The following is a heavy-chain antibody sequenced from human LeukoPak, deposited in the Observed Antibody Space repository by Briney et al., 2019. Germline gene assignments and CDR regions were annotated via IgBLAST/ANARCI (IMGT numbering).Heavy chain of an antibody. CDR2: VYSTGST. Sequence: SETLSLTCTVSGGTINEYYWSWIRQPAGKGLEWIGHVYSTGSTNYNPSFKSRVTMLVDMSKNQFSLKLTSVTAADTAVYYCARGGWLPPDFWGQGTLVIVSS. D-gene: IGHD3-22*01. V-gene: IGHV4-4*07. CDR3: ARGGWLPPDF. CDR1: GGTINEYY. J-gene: IGHJ4*02.